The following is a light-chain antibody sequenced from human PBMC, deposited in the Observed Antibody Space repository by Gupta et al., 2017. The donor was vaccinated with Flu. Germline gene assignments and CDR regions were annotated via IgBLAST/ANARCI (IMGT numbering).Light chain of an antibody. V-gene: IGLV1-51*02. CDR1: SSNIGNNY. CDR3: GTWDSSLSAWV. J-gene: IGLJ3*02. CDR2: ENN. Sequence: KVTISCSGSSSNIGNNYVSWYQQLPGTAPKLLIYENNKRPAGMPDRFSGSKSSTSATLGITGLQTGDEADYYCGTWDSSLSAWVFGGGTKLTVL.